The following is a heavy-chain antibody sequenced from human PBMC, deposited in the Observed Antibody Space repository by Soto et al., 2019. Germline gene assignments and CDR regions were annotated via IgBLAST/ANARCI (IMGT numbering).Heavy chain of an antibody. CDR2: ISFGGGNT. J-gene: IGHJ4*02. D-gene: IGHD2-15*01. V-gene: IGHV3-23*01. Sequence: PGGSLRLSCVGSGFTFSDYAMTLFRQAPGKGLEWVATISFGGGNTYYADSVEGRFTISTDNTKNTLFLQMYDLRAEDTALYYCAKDGYCNGGSCYLYYLDSWGLGT. CDR3: AKDGYCNGGSCYLYYLDS. CDR1: GFTFSDYA.